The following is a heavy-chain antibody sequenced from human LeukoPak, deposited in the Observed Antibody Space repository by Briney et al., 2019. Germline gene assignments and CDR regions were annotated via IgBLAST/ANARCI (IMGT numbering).Heavy chain of an antibody. CDR1: GFTFSSYD. Sequence: GGSVRLSCPASGFTFSSYDMHWVRQATGKGREGVSAIGTAGDPYYPGSVMGGFTISRGNAKNSLYLQMNSLRAGDKAVYYCARGGSSSRYDDFDIWGQGPMVTVSS. J-gene: IGHJ3*02. CDR2: IGTAGDP. CDR3: ARGGSSSRYDDFDI. D-gene: IGHD6-13*01. V-gene: IGHV3-13*05.